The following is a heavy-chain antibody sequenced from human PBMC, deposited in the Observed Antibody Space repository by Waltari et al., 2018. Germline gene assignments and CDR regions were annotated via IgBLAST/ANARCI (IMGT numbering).Heavy chain of an antibody. CDR3: ARDPSGSYPGDY. V-gene: IGHV3-53*01. D-gene: IGHD1-26*01. CDR2: IYRGGST. CDR1: GSIVSTNY. J-gene: IGHJ4*02. Sequence: EVQLVESGGGLIQPGGSLRLYCEASGSIVSTNYMTWVRQAPGKGLEWLSVIYRGGSTYYADSVKGRFTISRDNSKNTLYLQMNSLRAEDTAVYYCARDPSGSYPGDYWGQGTLVTVSS.